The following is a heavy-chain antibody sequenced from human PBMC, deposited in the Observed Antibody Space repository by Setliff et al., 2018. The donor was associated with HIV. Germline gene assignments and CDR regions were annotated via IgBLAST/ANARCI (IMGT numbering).Heavy chain of an antibody. D-gene: IGHD6-13*01. J-gene: IGHJ4*02. V-gene: IGHV3-48*01. CDR2: IRGKSDII. CDR1: GFAFSDDP. CDR3: ANLIGEADTPY. Sequence: GGSLRLSCVASSGFAFSDDPMNWVRQAPGKGLEWISHIRGKSDIIKYAESVMGRFTISRDNAKNSLYLEMNSLSAEDTALYYCANLIGEADTPYWGQGTLVTVSS.